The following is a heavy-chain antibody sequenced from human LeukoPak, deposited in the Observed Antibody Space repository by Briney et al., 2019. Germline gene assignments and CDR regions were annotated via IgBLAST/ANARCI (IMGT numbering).Heavy chain of an antibody. V-gene: IGHV1-18*01. CDR2: ISADNGNT. Sequence: ASVKVSCKTSGYTFTSYHITWVRQAPGQGLEWMGWISADNGNTNYAQKFQGRVTMTTDTSTSTAYMELRSLRFDDTAVYYCARGRDHDYGDYFFDHWGQGTLVTVSS. CDR3: ARGRDHDYGDYFFDH. J-gene: IGHJ4*02. CDR1: GYTFTSYH. D-gene: IGHD4-17*01.